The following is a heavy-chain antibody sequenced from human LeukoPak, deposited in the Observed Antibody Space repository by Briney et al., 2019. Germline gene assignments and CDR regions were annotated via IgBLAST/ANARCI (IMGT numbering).Heavy chain of an antibody. CDR3: TTIMGVAGPGGYFDY. CDR2: IRSKSADGTA. CDR1: GFTVSNAW. D-gene: IGHD6-19*01. Sequence: PGGSLRLSCAASGFTVSNAWMSWGRGVPGKGVEWGGRIRSKSADGTAEYATPVKGRFTISRDDSENTLYLQMNRLRIEDSAVYYCTTIMGVAGPGGYFDYWGQGTLVTVSS. J-gene: IGHJ4*02. V-gene: IGHV3-15*01.